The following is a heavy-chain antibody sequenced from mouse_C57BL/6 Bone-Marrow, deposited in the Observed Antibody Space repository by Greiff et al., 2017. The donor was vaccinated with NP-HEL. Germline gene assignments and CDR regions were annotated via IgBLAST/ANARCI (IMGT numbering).Heavy chain of an antibody. D-gene: IGHD1-1*01. CDR2: INPSSGYT. CDR3: ARSGTTVPSLYAMDY. CDR1: GYTFPSYT. Sequence: QVQLQQSGAELARPGASVQMSCKASGYTFPSYTMHWVKQRPGPGLEWIGYINPSSGYTKYNQKFKDKATLTADKSSSTAYMQLSSLTSEDSAVYYGARSGTTVPSLYAMDYWGQGTSVTVSS. J-gene: IGHJ4*01. V-gene: IGHV1-4*01.